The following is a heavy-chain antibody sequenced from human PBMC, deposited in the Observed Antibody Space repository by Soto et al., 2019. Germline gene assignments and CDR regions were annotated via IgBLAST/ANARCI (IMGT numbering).Heavy chain of an antibody. CDR1: GGSSSSHS. J-gene: IGHJ4*02. CDR2: IHHDGST. CDR3: ATYDVGTIIQDY. Sequence: SETLSLTCAISGGSSSSHSKSWVRQPPGKGLEWIGEIHHDGSTNYNPSLKSRVTISENTSKNHFSLELSSVTAADTAVYYCATYDVGTIIQDYWGQGTLGTVS. V-gene: IGHV4-34*01. D-gene: IGHD2-21*02.